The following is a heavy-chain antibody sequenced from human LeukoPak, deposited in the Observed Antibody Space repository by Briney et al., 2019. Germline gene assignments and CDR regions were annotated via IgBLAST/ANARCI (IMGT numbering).Heavy chain of an antibody. CDR1: GGSISSYY. Sequence: TASETLSLTCTVSGGSISSYYWSWIRQPPGKGLEWIGYIYHSGTTNYNPSLKSRVTISVDTSQNHFSLKLSSVTAADTAVYYCARSSRGTSDYYGMDVWGQGTTVTVSS. V-gene: IGHV4-59*01. J-gene: IGHJ6*02. D-gene: IGHD1-1*01. CDR2: IYHSGTT. CDR3: ARSSRGTSDYYGMDV.